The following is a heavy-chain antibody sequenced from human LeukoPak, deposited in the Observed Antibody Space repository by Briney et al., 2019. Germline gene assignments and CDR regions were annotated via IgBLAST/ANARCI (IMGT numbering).Heavy chain of an antibody. V-gene: IGHV4-34*01. CDR2: INHSGTT. CDR3: ARGMQLLVRDAFDV. J-gene: IGHJ4*02. D-gene: IGHD6-13*01. CDR1: GGSFSGYS. Sequence: PSETLSLTCAVYGGSFSGYSWTWIRQPPGKGLEWIGEINHSGTTDYNPSLQSRVTILLDTSKNHFSLKLTSVTAADTAMYYCARGMQLLVRDAFDVWGQGTLVTVSS.